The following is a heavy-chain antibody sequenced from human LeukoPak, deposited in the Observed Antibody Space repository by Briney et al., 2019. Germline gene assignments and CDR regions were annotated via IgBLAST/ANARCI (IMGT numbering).Heavy chain of an antibody. Sequence: SETLSLTCTVSGGSISSYYWSWIRQPPGKGLEWIGYIYYSGSTNYNPSLKSRVTISVDTSKNQFSLKLSSVTAADTAVYYCARDAGYYDSSGYYRYYWGQGTLVTVSS. D-gene: IGHD3-22*01. CDR2: IYYSGST. CDR1: GGSISSYY. V-gene: IGHV4-59*01. CDR3: ARDAGYYDSSGYYRYY. J-gene: IGHJ4*02.